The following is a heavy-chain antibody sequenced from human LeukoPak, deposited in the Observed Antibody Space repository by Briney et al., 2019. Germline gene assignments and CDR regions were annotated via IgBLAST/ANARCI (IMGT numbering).Heavy chain of an antibody. D-gene: IGHD1-26*01. CDR1: GFTFDDYA. CDR2: ISWDGGST. J-gene: IGHJ3*02. V-gene: IGHV3-43D*03. CDR3: AKDISFRVGAGVGAFDI. Sequence: QTGGSLRLSCAASGFTFDDYAMHWVRHAPGKGLEWVSLISWDGGSTYYADSVKGRFTISRDNSKNSLYLQMNSLRAEDTALYYCAKDISFRVGAGVGAFDIWGQGTMVTVSS.